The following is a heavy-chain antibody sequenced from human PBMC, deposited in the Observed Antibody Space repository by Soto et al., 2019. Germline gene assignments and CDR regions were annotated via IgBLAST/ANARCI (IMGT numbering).Heavy chain of an antibody. CDR2: ISGSGGST. D-gene: IGHD5-18*01. V-gene: IGHV3-23*01. Sequence: EVQLLESGGGLVQPGGSLRLSCAASGFTFSSYAMSWVRQAPGKGLEWVSAISGSGGSTYYADSVKGRFTISRDNSKNTLYLQMNSLRAKDTAVYYCAKDLGYGYYFDYWGQGTLVTVSS. J-gene: IGHJ4*02. CDR1: GFTFSSYA. CDR3: AKDLGYGYYFDY.